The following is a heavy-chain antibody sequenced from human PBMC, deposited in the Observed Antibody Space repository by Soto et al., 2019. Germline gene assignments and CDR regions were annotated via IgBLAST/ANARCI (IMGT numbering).Heavy chain of an antibody. V-gene: IGHV1-46*01. Sequence: QVQLVQSGAEVKKPGASVKVSCKASGYTFINYYMHWVRQAPGQGLEWMGVINPSVGTTTYAQKFQGRVTMTRDTSTSTVYMELSSLRSEDTAVYYCARETIVGAAPYYNYNGMDVWGQGSTVTVTS. CDR3: ARETIVGAAPYYNYNGMDV. CDR2: INPSVGTT. CDR1: GYTFINYY. J-gene: IGHJ6*02. D-gene: IGHD1-26*01.